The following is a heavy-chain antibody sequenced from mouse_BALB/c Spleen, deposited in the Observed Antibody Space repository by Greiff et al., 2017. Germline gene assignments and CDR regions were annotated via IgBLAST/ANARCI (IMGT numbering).Heavy chain of an antibody. J-gene: IGHJ1*01. V-gene: IGHV14-3*02. CDR3: ASSSYWYFDV. CDR2: IDPANGNT. D-gene: IGHD1-1*01. CDR1: GFNIKDTY. Sequence: EVKLQQSGAELVKPGASVKLSCTASGFNIKDTYMHWVKQRPEQGLEWIGRIDPANGNTKYDPKFQGKATITADTSSNTAYLQLSSLTSEDTAVYYCASSSYWYFDVWGAGTTVTVSS.